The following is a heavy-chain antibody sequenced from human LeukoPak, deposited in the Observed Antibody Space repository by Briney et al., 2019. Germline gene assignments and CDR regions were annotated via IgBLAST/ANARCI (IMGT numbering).Heavy chain of an antibody. J-gene: IGHJ4*02. CDR2: VSAYNFGT. CDR1: GYTFTSYG. V-gene: IGHV1-18*01. CDR3: TRCWSFDRGYCDF. Sequence: ASVKVSCRTSGYTFTSYGITWVRQASGQGPEWMGWVSAYNFGTDYAQKFQGRVTMTADTSTGTVYMELRSLKSDDTAIYYCTRCWSFDRGYCDFWGQGTLVTVSS.